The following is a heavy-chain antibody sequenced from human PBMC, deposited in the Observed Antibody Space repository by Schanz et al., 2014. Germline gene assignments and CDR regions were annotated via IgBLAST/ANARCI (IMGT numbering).Heavy chain of an antibody. J-gene: IGHJ3*01. CDR2: IWYDGSNK. D-gene: IGHD3-22*01. V-gene: IGHV3-33*01. CDR3: ARGREVVAKIFDV. CDR1: GLNFDYYG. Sequence: VQLVESGGGLVKPGGSLRLSCATSGLNFDYYGMNWVRQAPGKGLEWVALIWYDGSNKYYAESVKGRFTISRDNPKNTLYLQMNSLRAEDTAVYYCARGREVVAKIFDVWGQGTMVTVSS.